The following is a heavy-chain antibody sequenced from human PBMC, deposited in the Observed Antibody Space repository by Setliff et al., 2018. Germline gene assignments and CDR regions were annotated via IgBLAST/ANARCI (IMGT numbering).Heavy chain of an antibody. J-gene: IGHJ3*02. D-gene: IGHD6-25*01. CDR3: ARLGAPASHDAFDI. CDR2: VFSGDSDT. V-gene: IGHV5-51*01. CDR1: GYRFTTYW. Sequence: GESLKISCKGSGYRFTTYWIGWVRQMPGKGLEWMGIVFSGDSDTRYSPSFQGQVTMSADKSINTAYLQWSSLKDSDTAMYYCARLGAPASHDAFDIWGQGTMVTVSS.